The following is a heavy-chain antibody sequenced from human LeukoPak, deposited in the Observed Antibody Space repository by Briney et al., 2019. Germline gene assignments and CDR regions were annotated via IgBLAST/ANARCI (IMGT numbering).Heavy chain of an antibody. CDR3: ARDSGSYPHWFAP. CDR1: GGSISSYY. CDR2: IFYSGIT. J-gene: IGHJ5*02. D-gene: IGHD1-26*01. V-gene: IGHV4-59*01. Sequence: PSETLSLTCTVSGGSISSYYWNWIRQPPGKGLEWIGYIFYSGITNYNPSLKSRVTISVDTSKKQFSLKLTSVTADTAVYYCARDSGSYPHWFAPWGQGTLVTVSS.